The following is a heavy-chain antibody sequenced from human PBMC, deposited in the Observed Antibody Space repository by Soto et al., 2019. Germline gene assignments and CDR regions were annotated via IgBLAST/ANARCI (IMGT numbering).Heavy chain of an antibody. Sequence: GGSLRLSCAASGFTFSSYWMSWVRQAPGKGLEWVANIKQDGSEKYYVDSVKGRLTISRDNAKNSLYLQMNSLRAEDTAVYYCARPQNLERGKSSVAGNSPYYFDYWGQGTLVTVSS. J-gene: IGHJ4*02. CDR2: IKQDGSEK. D-gene: IGHD6-19*01. V-gene: IGHV3-7*05. CDR1: GFTFSSYW. CDR3: ARPQNLERGKSSVAGNSPYYFDY.